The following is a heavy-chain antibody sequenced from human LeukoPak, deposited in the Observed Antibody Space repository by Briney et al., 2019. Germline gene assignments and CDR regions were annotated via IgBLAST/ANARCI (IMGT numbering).Heavy chain of an antibody. CDR3: AKAVADLTNLHY. Sequence: GESLRLSCAASGFTVSTYAMSWVRQAPGKGLEWVSAISGNGDSTYYRDSVKGRFTISRDNSKNTLYLQMNSLRAEDMALYNCAKAVADLTNLHYWGQGTLITVSS. D-gene: IGHD3-3*01. J-gene: IGHJ4*02. CDR1: GFTVSTYA. CDR2: ISGNGDST. V-gene: IGHV3-23*01.